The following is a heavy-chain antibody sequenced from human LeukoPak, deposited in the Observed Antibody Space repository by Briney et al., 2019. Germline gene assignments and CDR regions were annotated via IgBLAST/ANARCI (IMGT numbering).Heavy chain of an antibody. CDR3: ARKSGSNYFFDD. CDR1: GASISSGDYY. V-gene: IGHV4-31*03. J-gene: IGHJ4*02. D-gene: IGHD6-13*01. Sequence: SETLSLTCSVFGASISSGDYYWTWIRQRPGKGLEWIGYIYHSGSTYYNPSLKSRLTISLDTSKNQFSLNLNSVTAADTAVYYCARKSGSNYFFDDWGQGTLVTVSS. CDR2: IYHSGST.